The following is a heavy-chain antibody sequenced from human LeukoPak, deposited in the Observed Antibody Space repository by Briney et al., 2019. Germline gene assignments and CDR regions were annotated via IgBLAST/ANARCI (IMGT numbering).Heavy chain of an antibody. CDR1: GFTFSNAW. CDR2: ISGSGGST. J-gene: IGHJ3*02. Sequence: GGSLRLSCAASGFTFSNAWMSWVRQAPGKGLEWVSAISGSGGSTYYADSVKGRFTISRDNSKNTLYLQMNSLRAEDTAVYYCAKDKGITLDAFDIWGQGTMVTVSS. CDR3: AKDKGITLDAFDI. D-gene: IGHD3-10*01. V-gene: IGHV3-23*01.